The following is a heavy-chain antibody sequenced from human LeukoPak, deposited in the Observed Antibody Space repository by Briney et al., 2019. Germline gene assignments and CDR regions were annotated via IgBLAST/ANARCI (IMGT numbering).Heavy chain of an antibody. CDR1: GGSLSNYY. V-gene: IGHV4-59*01. D-gene: IGHD6-19*01. CDR2: IYYSGNT. J-gene: IGHJ4*02. CDR3: ARVRYSSGWYEDY. Sequence: PSETLSLTCTVSGGSLSNYYWIWIRQPPGKGLEWIGYIYYSGNTNYNPSLKSRVTISVDTSKNQFSLKLNSVTAADTAVYYCARVRYSSGWYEDYWGQGTLVTVSS.